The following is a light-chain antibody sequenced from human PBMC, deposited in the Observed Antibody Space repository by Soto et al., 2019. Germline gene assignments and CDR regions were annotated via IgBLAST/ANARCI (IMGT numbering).Light chain of an antibody. J-gene: IGKJ5*01. V-gene: IGKV3-20*01. CDR1: QSLGSD. Sequence: EIVLTQSPGTLSLSPGERATLSCRASQSLGSDLAWYQQKPGPAPRLLNYGAYSTATGIPDRFSGSGSGTDFPLTISRLEPEYFAVYYCQQYGSSPTFGQGTRLEI. CDR2: GAY. CDR3: QQYGSSPT.